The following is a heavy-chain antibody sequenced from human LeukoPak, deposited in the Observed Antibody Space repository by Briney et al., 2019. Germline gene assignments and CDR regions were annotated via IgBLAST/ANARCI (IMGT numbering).Heavy chain of an antibody. CDR3: ARHAAVEGSSGWSPLWWFDP. Sequence: SETLSLTCTVALGSIRSYYWSWIRPPPGRGLEWIGHMHHSGSTKHNPYLESRVTISVDTSKSQFSLKLSSVTAADTAVYYCARHAAVEGSSGWSPLWWFDPWGQGTLVTVSS. J-gene: IGHJ5*02. D-gene: IGHD6-19*01. CDR1: LGSIRSYY. CDR2: MHHSGST. V-gene: IGHV4-59*08.